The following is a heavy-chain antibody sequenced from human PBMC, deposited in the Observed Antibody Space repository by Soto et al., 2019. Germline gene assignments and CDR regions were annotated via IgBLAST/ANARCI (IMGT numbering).Heavy chain of an antibody. CDR1: GFTFSTYG. V-gene: IGHV3-23*01. Sequence: GGSLRLSCAASGFTFSTYGMSWVRQAPGKGLEWVSTISGSGGSTYYADSVKGRFTISRDNSKNMLYLQMDSLRAEDTAVYNSAKRYYYEGSGVWDYWGQGALVTVSS. CDR3: AKRYYYEGSGVWDY. D-gene: IGHD3-22*01. CDR2: ISGSGGST. J-gene: IGHJ4*02.